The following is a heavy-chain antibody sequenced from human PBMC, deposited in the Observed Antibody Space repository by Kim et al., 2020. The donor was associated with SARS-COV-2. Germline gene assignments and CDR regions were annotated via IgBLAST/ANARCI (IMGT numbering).Heavy chain of an antibody. J-gene: IGHJ6*02. V-gene: IGHV4-4*07. CDR2: VYPRGST. CDR3: ARDAAITTARYRYYGMDV. D-gene: IGHD3-3*01. Sequence: SETLSLTCTVSDGSISSYYWTWIRQPAGKALEWIGRVYPRGSTNYNPSLKNRVTVSLDTSKNQLSLKMTSMNAADTAVYYCARDAAITTARYRYYGMDVWGQGTTVTVSS. CDR1: DGSISSYY.